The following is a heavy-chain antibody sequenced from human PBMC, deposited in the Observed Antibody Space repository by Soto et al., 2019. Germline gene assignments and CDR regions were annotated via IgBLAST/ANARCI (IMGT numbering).Heavy chain of an antibody. CDR2: IYPDDSDI. CDR1: GFSFTSYW. CDR3: ARQLLGSGSFYFDY. V-gene: IGHV5-51*01. D-gene: IGHD3-10*01. Sequence: PGESLKISCKGSGFSFTSYWIAWVRQIPGNGLEWMGIIYPDDSDIRYSPSFQGQVTFSADKSSDTAYLQWSSLKASDTAMYYCARQLLGSGSFYFDYWGQGTQVTVSS. J-gene: IGHJ4*02.